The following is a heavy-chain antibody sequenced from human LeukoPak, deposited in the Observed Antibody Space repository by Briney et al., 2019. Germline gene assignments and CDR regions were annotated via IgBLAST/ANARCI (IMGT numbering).Heavy chain of an antibody. CDR2: VWYDGSNQ. V-gene: IGHV3-33*06. CDR1: GFPFSGSG. J-gene: IGHJ4*02. CDR3: AKDKDTPATAQPQRGYFES. D-gene: IGHD2-21*02. Sequence: GSSLRLSCAASGFPFSGSGMHWVRQAPGKGLEWVAIVWYDGSNQYYADSVKGRFTISRDNSKNTVDLQMNSLRVEDTAVYFCAKDKDTPATAQPQRGYFESWGQGTLVTVSS.